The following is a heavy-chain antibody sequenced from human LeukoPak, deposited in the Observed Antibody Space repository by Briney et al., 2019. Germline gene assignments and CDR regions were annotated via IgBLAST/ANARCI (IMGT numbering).Heavy chain of an antibody. Sequence: SETLSLTCTVSGGSISSSSYYWGWIRQPPGKGLEWIGSIYYSGSTYYNPSLKSRVTISVDTSKNQFSLKLSSVTAADTAVYYCARDHYGDYGGFDYWGQGTLVTVSS. CDR3: ARDHYGDYGGFDY. J-gene: IGHJ4*02. CDR1: GGSISSSSYY. D-gene: IGHD4-17*01. V-gene: IGHV4-39*07. CDR2: IYYSGST.